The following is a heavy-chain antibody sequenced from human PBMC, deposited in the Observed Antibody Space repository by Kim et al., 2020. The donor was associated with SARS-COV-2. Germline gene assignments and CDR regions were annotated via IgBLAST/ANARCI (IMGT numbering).Heavy chain of an antibody. Sequence: LKSRVTISVDTSKNQFSLKLGSVTAADTAVYYCASGRYDILTGYQGPLDYWGQGTLVTVSS. CDR3: ASGRYDILTGYQGPLDY. V-gene: IGHV4-59*09. J-gene: IGHJ4*02. D-gene: IGHD3-9*01.